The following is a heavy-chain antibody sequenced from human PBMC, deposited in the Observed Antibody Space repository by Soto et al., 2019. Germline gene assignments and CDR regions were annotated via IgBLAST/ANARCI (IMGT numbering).Heavy chain of an antibody. CDR2: INSGGTVA. J-gene: IGHJ4*02. CDR1: GFTYESYA. D-gene: IGHD3-16*02. CDR3: AISTGGFGGLFVVPSDY. Sequence: EVQLLESGGGLVQPGGSLRLSCAASGFTYESYAMSWVRQAPGKGLEWVSGINSGGTVAHYADSVKGRFAISRHNSKNTLFLEMNSLRADATGLYYCAISTGGFGGLFVVPSDYWGQGTLVTVAS. V-gene: IGHV3-23*01.